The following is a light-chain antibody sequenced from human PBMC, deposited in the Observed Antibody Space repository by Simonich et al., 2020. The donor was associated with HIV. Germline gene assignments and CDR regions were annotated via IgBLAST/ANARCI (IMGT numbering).Light chain of an antibody. CDR1: SSDVGGYNY. V-gene: IGLV2-14*01. J-gene: IGLJ2*01. Sequence: QSALTQPASVSGSPGQSINISCTGTSSDVGGYNYVSWYQQHPGKAPKLMIYDVSKRPSGVSNRFSGSKSGNTASLTISGLQDEDEADYYCSSYTSSSTVVFGGGTKLTVL. CDR2: DVS. CDR3: SSYTSSSTVV.